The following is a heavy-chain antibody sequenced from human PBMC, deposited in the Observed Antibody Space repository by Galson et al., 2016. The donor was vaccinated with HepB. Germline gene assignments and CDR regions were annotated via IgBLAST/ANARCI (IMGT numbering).Heavy chain of an antibody. Sequence: SETLSLTCAVSGASISDSNWWTWVRQVPGKGLEWIGEIYHTGTSNNNPFLSSRFTLSVDKSRNQFSLNLTSLTAADTAVYYCARASIIPGARMIFDPWGQGTLVTVSS. CDR2: IYHTGTS. CDR3: ARASIIPGARMIFDP. J-gene: IGHJ5*02. V-gene: IGHV4-4*02. CDR1: GASISDSNW. D-gene: IGHD2-2*01.